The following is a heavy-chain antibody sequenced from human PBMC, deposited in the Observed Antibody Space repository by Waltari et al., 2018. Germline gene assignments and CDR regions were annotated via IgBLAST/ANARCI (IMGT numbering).Heavy chain of an antibody. CDR3: ARLQLATAFDY. Sequence: QVQLVQSGAEVKEPGASVKVSCKASGYTFTGYYMHWVRQAPGQGLEWMGWINPNSGDTNYAQKFQGRVTMTRDTSISTAYMELSRRRSDDTAVYYCARLQLATAFDYWGQGTLVTISS. CDR1: GYTFTGYY. CDR2: INPNSGDT. V-gene: IGHV1-2*02. J-gene: IGHJ4*02. D-gene: IGHD2-2*01.